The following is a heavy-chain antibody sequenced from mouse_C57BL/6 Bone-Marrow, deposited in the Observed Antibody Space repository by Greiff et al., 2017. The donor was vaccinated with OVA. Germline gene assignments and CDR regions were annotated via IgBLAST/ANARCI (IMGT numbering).Heavy chain of an antibody. D-gene: IGHD1-1*01. CDR3: TRRDGSSPFDD. V-gene: IGHV1-15*01. Sequence: VKLQESGAELVRPGASVTLSCKASGYTFTDYEMHWVKQTPVHGLEWIGAIDPETGGTAYNQKFRGKARLTADKSSSTAYMERRSLTSEDSAVYYCTRRDGSSPFDDWGQGTTLTVSS. J-gene: IGHJ2*01. CDR2: IDPETGGT. CDR1: GYTFTDYE.